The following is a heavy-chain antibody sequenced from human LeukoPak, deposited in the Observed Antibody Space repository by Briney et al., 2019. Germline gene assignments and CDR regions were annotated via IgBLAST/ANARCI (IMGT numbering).Heavy chain of an antibody. Sequence: PEGSLRLSCAASGFTFSTYAMSWVRQAPGKGLEWVATVSGSGLYTYYADSVRGRFTISRDNSKDTFYLQMNSLRAEDTAVYYCAKLMSQPALLFFDQWGQGTLVTVSS. D-gene: IGHD3-10*01. CDR2: VSGSGLYT. J-gene: IGHJ4*02. CDR3: AKLMSQPALLFFDQ. CDR1: GFTFSTYA. V-gene: IGHV3-23*01.